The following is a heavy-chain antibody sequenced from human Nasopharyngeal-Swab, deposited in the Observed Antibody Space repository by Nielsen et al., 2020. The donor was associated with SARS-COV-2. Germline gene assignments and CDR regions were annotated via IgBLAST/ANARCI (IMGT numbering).Heavy chain of an antibody. CDR3: ADPPFSEY. V-gene: IGHV3-7*05. Sequence: GGSLRLSCVASGFTFQYYYISWVRRAPGKGLEWVASVNEDGTLKDYVDSVRGRFTISRDNTENSVLLQVNSLRADDTALYYCADPPFSEYWGQGTLVTVSS. J-gene: IGHJ4*02. CDR1: GFTFQYYY. CDR2: VNEDGTLK.